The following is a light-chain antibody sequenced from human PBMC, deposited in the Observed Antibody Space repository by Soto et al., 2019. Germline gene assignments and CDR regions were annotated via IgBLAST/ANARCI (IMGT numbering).Light chain of an antibody. Sequence: QSALTQPASVSGSPGQSIDISCTGTSSDVGAYNYVSWYQQYPGKAPKLVIFDVSYRPSGVSNRFSGSKSGNTASLTISGLQAVYVTDSYCKSFTTSAPYVFVIITMLTVL. V-gene: IGLV2-14*01. CDR1: SSDVGAYNY. CDR2: DVS. J-gene: IGLJ1*01. CDR3: KSFTTSAPYV.